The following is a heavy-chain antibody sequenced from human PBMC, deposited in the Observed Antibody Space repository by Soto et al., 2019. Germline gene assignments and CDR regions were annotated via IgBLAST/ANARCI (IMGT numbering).Heavy chain of an antibody. CDR1: GGSINSRSYY. CDR3: ARQRTSVVTQAYFDD. CDR2: IYYSGST. D-gene: IGHD2-21*02. Sequence: SLTCTVSGGSINSRSYYWGWIRQSPGKGLEWIGSIYYSGSTYYNPSLKSRVAMSVDTSKNQFSLKLRSVSAADTAVYYCARQRTSVVTQAYFDDWGQGSLVTVLL. V-gene: IGHV4-39*01. J-gene: IGHJ4*02.